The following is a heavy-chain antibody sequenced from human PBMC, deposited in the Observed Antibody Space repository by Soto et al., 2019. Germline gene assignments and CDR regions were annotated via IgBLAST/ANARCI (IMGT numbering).Heavy chain of an antibody. J-gene: IGHJ6*02. CDR2: IIPIFGTA. V-gene: IGHV1-69*13. Sequence: ASVKVSCKASGGTFSSYAISWVRQAPGQGLEWMGGIIPIFGTANYAQKFQGRVTITADESTSTAYMELSSLRSEDTAGYYCARALHSSSSPSRTYYYYYGMDVWGQGTTVTVSS. CDR3: ARALHSSSSPSRTYYYYYGMDV. D-gene: IGHD6-6*01. CDR1: GGTFSSYA.